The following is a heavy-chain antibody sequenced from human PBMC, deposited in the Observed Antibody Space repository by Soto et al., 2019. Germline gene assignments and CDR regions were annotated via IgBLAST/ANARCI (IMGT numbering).Heavy chain of an antibody. D-gene: IGHD2-2*01. CDR1: GLTFTRYG. J-gene: IGHJ4*02. V-gene: IGHV3-48*01. CDR2: IDSGAGTI. Sequence: GGSLRLSCAASGLTFTRYGMNWARQAPGMGLEWVAHIDSGAGTISYADSVRGRFTISRDNAKNSLFLQINSLRVEDTAIYYCATDPDGEYDFDYWGQGILVTVSS. CDR3: ATDPDGEYDFDY.